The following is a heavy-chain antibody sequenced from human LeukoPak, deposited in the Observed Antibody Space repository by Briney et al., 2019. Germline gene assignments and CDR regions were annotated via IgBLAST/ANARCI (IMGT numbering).Heavy chain of an antibody. J-gene: IGHJ4*02. V-gene: IGHV4-39*01. D-gene: IGHD1-26*01. CDR1: GGSISSSNYC. Sequence: SETLSLTCTVSGGSISSSNYCWGWIRQPPGKGLEWIASIFYSGSTYYNPSLQSRVTISVDTSNNLFSLKLSSVTAADTAVYYCARLVGAATDPFDYWGQGTLVTVSS. CDR2: IFYSGST. CDR3: ARLVGAATDPFDY.